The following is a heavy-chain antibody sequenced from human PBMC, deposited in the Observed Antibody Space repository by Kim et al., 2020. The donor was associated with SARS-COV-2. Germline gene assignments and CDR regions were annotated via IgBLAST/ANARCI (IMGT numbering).Heavy chain of an antibody. J-gene: IGHJ4*02. CDR1: GGSISSYY. CDR2: IYYSGST. V-gene: IGHV4-59*08. CDR3: AGYCSSTSCQRGDY. D-gene: IGHD2-2*01. Sequence: SETLSLTCTVSGGSISSYYWSWIRQPPGKGLEWIGYIYYSGSTNYNPSLKSRVTISVDTSKNQFSLKLSSVTAADTAVYYCAGYCSSTSCQRGDYWGQGTLVTVSS.